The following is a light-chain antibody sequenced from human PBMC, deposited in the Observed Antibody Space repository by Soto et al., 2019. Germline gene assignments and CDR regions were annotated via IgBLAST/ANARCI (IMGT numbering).Light chain of an antibody. CDR2: GAP. CDR1: QSVSNSY. J-gene: IGKJ4*01. V-gene: IGKV3-20*01. Sequence: EIVLTQSRGTLSLSPGERATLSCRASQSVSNSYLAWYQQKPGQAPRLLICGAPSRATGIPDRFSGSGSGTDFTLTISRLEPEDFAAGELTFGGGTKVEIK. CDR3: T.